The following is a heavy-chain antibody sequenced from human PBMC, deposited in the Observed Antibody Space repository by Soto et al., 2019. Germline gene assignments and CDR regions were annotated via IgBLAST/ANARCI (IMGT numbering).Heavy chain of an antibody. J-gene: IGHJ6*02. CDR1: GGSISSYY. V-gene: IGHV4-59*01. CDR2: IYYSGST. Sequence: SETLSLTCTVSGGSISSYYWSWIRQPPGKGLEWIGYIYYSGSTNYNPSLKSRVTISVDTSKNQFSLKLSSVTAADTAVYYCARDIGIAVAGRWDYYYYYGMDVWGQGTTVTVSS. D-gene: IGHD6-19*01. CDR3: ARDIGIAVAGRWDYYYYYGMDV.